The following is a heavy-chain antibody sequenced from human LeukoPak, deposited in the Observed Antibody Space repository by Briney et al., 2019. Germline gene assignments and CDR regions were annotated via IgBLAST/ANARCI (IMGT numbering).Heavy chain of an antibody. CDR1: GFIFSSYG. D-gene: IGHD3-10*01. CDR3: AGGLGSTLFDY. V-gene: IGHV3-33*01. Sequence: AGGSLRLSCVASGFIFSSYGMHWVRQAPGKGLEWVALVWFDGSNKYYADSVKGRFTISRDNSKNTLYLQVNSLRAEDTAVYYCAGGLGSTLFDYWGQGTLVTVSS. CDR2: VWFDGSNK. J-gene: IGHJ4*02.